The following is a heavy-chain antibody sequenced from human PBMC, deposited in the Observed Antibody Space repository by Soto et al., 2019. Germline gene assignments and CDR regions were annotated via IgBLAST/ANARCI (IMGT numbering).Heavy chain of an antibody. CDR2: IRSKAYGGTT. V-gene: IGHV3-49*03. CDR1: GFSFGDYA. J-gene: IGHJ6*03. D-gene: IGHD4-4*01. Sequence: PGGSLRLSCTASGFSFGDYAMSWLRQAPGKGLEWVGFIRSKAYGGTTEYAASVKGRFTISRDDSKSIAYLQMNSLKTEDTAVYYCTARHDYSNYFAYYYMDVWGKGTTVTVSS. CDR3: TARHDYSNYFAYYYMDV.